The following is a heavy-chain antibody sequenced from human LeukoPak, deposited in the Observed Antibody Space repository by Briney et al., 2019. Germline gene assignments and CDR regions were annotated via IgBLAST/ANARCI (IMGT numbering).Heavy chain of an antibody. CDR2: IYHTGST. Sequence: SETLSLTCNVSGYSISSGYYWGWIRHPPGKGLEWIGSIYHTGSTHHNPSLKSRVTISVETSKNQFSLKMIFVTAADTAVYYCARAARQLWLTSPFDYWGQGSLVTVSS. V-gene: IGHV4-38-2*02. J-gene: IGHJ4*02. D-gene: IGHD5-18*01. CDR1: GYSISSGYY. CDR3: ARAARQLWLTSPFDY.